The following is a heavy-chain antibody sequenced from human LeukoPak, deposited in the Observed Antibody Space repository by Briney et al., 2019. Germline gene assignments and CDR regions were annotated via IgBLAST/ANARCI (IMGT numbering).Heavy chain of an antibody. CDR2: ISYDGSNK. J-gene: IGHJ4*02. CDR1: GFTFSSYG. V-gene: IGHV3-30*18. Sequence: PVGGSLRLSCAASGFTFSSYGMHWVRQAPGKGLEWVAVISYDGSNKYYADSVKGRFTISRDNSKNTLYLQMNSLRAEDTAAYYCAKDPLRFLEWADWYYFDYWGQGTLVTVSS. CDR3: AKDPLRFLEWADWYYFDY. D-gene: IGHD3-3*01.